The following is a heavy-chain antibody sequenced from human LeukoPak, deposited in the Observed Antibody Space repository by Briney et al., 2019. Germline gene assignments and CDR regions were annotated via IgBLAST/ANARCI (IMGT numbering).Heavy chain of an antibody. CDR2: IKQDGSEK. V-gene: IGHV3-7*01. CDR1: GFTFSSYW. J-gene: IGHJ6*03. Sequence: GGSLRLSCGASGFTFSSYWMSWVRQAPGKGLEWVANIKQDGSEKYYVDSVKGRFTISRDNAKNSLDLQMNSLSAEDTAVYYCARYGSSWYRTYYYYYYMDVWGKGTTVTVSS. CDR3: ARYGSSWYRTYYYYYYMDV. D-gene: IGHD6-13*01.